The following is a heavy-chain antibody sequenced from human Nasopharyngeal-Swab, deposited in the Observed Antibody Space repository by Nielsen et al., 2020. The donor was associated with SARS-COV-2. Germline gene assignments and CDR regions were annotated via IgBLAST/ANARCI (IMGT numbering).Heavy chain of an antibody. D-gene: IGHD2-8*01. Sequence: SETLSLTCVVYGGSPSSYYWGWIRQPPGKGLEWIAEINQSGSTNYNPSLRSRVTISVDTSKNQFSLRLTSVTAADTAVYYCARGLSGIVPSPFLGLGPYYSYYYMDVWGKGTTVTVSS. CDR3: ARGLSGIVPSPFLGLGPYYSYYYMDV. V-gene: IGHV4-34*01. J-gene: IGHJ6*03. CDR2: INQSGST. CDR1: GGSPSSYY.